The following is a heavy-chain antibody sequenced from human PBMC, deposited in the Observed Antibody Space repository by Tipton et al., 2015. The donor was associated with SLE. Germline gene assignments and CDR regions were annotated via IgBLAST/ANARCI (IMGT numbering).Heavy chain of an antibody. CDR2: IYTNENT. Sequence: TLSLTCTVSGGSISSYYWSWIRQPAGGGLEWIGRIYTNENTNYNPSLKSRVTMSVDTSKNHFSLKLISVTAADTAVYYCARDRPRGPFDVWGQGTMVTVSS. CDR3: ARDRPRGPFDV. D-gene: IGHD3-10*01. J-gene: IGHJ3*01. CDR1: GGSISSYY. V-gene: IGHV4-4*07.